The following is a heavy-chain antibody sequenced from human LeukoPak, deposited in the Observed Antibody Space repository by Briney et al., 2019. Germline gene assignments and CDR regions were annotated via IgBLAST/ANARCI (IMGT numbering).Heavy chain of an antibody. D-gene: IGHD1-14*01. Sequence: PSETLSLTCTVSGGSISSYYWSWIRQPPGKGLEWIGYIYYSGSTNYNPSLKSRVTISVDTSKNQFSLKLSSVTAADTAVYYCARGSAEPTLGVSVDYWGQGTLVTVSS. V-gene: IGHV4-59*01. CDR3: ARGSAEPTLGVSVDY. CDR1: GGSISSYY. CDR2: IYYSGST. J-gene: IGHJ4*02.